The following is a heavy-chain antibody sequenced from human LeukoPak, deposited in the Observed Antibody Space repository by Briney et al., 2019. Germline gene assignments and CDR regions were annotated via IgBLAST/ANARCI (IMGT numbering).Heavy chain of an antibody. V-gene: IGHV4-59*01. Sequence: SETLSLTCAVSGGSISNYVWSWIRQPPGKGLEWIGYIYYSGSTNYNPSLKSRVTISVDTSKNQFSLKLSSVTAADTAVYYCARAYSGYDSAFYYYYYYMDVWGKGTTVTVSS. J-gene: IGHJ6*03. CDR2: IYYSGST. CDR1: GGSISNYV. CDR3: ARAYSGYDSAFYYYYYYMDV. D-gene: IGHD5-12*01.